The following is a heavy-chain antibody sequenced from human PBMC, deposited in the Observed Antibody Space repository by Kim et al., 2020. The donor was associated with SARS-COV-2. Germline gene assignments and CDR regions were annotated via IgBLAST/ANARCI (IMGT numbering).Heavy chain of an antibody. CDR1: GYTFTSYG. Sequence: ASVKVSCKASGYTFTSYGISWVRQAPGQGLEWMGWISAYNGNTNYAQKLQGRVTMTTDTSTSTAYMELRSLRSDDTAVYYCARYAHNTYYYDSRFNWFDPWGQGTLVTVSS. CDR3: ARYAHNTYYYDSRFNWFDP. V-gene: IGHV1-18*04. CDR2: ISAYNGNT. J-gene: IGHJ5*02. D-gene: IGHD3-22*01.